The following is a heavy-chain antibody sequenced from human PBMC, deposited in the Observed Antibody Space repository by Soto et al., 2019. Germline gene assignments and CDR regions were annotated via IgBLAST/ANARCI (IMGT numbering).Heavy chain of an antibody. V-gene: IGHV1-58*01. J-gene: IGHJ4*02. D-gene: IGHD6-6*01. CDR1: GFTFTSSA. Sequence: SVKVSCTASGFTFTSSAVQWVRQARGQRLEWIGWIVVGSGNTNYAQKFQERVTITRDMSTSTAYMELSSLRSEDTAVYYCAADLPYSSSGFYFDYWGQGTLVTVSS. CDR3: AADLPYSSSGFYFDY. CDR2: IVVGSGNT.